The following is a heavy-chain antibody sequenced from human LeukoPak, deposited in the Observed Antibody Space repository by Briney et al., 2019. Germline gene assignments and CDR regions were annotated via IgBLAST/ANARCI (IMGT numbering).Heavy chain of an antibody. CDR1: GFTFSNYN. CDR3: AKDLTDDHYNWFDP. V-gene: IGHV3-21*01. J-gene: IGHJ5*02. Sequence: GGSLRLSCAASGFTFSNYNMNWVRQAPGKGLEWVSSISSTSRYIDYADSVKGRFTISRDNAKNSLYLQMNSLRAEDTAVYYCAKDLTDDHYNWFDPWGQGTLVTVSS. CDR2: ISSTSRYI. D-gene: IGHD1-1*01.